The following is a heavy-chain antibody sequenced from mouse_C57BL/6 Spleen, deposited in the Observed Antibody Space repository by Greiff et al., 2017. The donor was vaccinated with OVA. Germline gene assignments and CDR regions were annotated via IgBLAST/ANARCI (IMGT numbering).Heavy chain of an antibody. D-gene: IGHD1-1*01. Sequence: LVESGAELVKPGASVKLSCTASGFNIKDYYMHWVKQRTEQGLEWIGRIDPEDGETKYAPKFQGKATITADTSSNTAYLQLSSLTSEDTAVYYCARGVLREVPYFDYWGQGTTLTVSS. J-gene: IGHJ2*01. CDR3: ARGVLREVPYFDY. CDR2: IDPEDGET. CDR1: GFNIKDYY. V-gene: IGHV14-2*01.